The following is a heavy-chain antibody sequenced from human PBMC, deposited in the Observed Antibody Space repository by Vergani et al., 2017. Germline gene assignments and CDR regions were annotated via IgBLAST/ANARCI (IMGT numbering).Heavy chain of an antibody. J-gene: IGHJ4*02. CDR1: GYTFTNYG. D-gene: IGHD6-19*01. CDR3: ARVSPGDNSGWEPFDY. Sequence: QVQLVQSGAEVKKPGASVKVSCKTSGYTFTNYGITWVRQAPGQGLEWMGRIIPIIRLATSAQKFQDRVKITGDTSTNTVYMEMNNLRSEDTAVYYCARVSPGDNSGWEPFDYWGQGTLVTVSS. V-gene: IGHV1-69*04. CDR2: IIPIIRLA.